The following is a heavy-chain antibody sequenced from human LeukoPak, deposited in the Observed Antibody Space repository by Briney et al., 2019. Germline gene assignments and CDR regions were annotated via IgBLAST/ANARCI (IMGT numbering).Heavy chain of an antibody. D-gene: IGHD4-17*01. CDR1: GFTFSDYY. V-gene: IGHV3-11*01. J-gene: IGHJ4*02. CDR2: ISSSGSTI. Sequence: PGGSLRLSCAASGFTFSDYYMSRIRQAPGKGLEWVSYISSSGSTIYYADSVKGRFTISRDNAKNSLYLQMNSLRAEDTAVYYCASGVTTVTYANYFDYWGQGTLVTVSS. CDR3: ASGVTTVTYANYFDY.